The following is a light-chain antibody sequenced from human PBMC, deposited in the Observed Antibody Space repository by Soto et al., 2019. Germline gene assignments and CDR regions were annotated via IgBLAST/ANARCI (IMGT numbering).Light chain of an antibody. Sequence: EIVLTQSPGTLSLSPGERATLSCRASQSVSDNYLAWYQQTPGQAPRLVIYGASNRATGNPDRFSGGGSGTDFTLTITRLEPEDFAVYSCHQYASSPETFGQGTKLEIK. CDR2: GAS. CDR3: HQYASSPET. V-gene: IGKV3-20*01. J-gene: IGKJ2*01. CDR1: QSVSDNY.